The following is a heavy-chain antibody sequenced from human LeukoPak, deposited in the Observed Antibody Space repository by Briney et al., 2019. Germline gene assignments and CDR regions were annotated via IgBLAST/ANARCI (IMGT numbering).Heavy chain of an antibody. Sequence: SETLSLTCTVSGYSIGSGYYWGWIRQPPGKGLGGIGSIYHSGSTYYNPSLKSRVTISVDTSKNQFSLKLSSLTAADTAVYYCARDLWSGYYYFDYWGQGTLDTVSS. CDR1: GYSIGSGYY. D-gene: IGHD3-3*01. V-gene: IGHV4-38-2*02. J-gene: IGHJ4*02. CDR2: IYHSGST. CDR3: ARDLWSGYYYFDY.